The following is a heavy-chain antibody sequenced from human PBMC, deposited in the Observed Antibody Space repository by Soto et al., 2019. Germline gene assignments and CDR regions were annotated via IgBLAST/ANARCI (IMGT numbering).Heavy chain of an antibody. Sequence: QVQLVQSGAEVKKPGSSVKVSCKASGGTFSSYTISWVRQAPGQGLEWMGRIIPILGIANYAQKFQGRVTITADKSTSTAYMELSSLRSEDTAVYYCASYDSSVAVDYWGQRTLVTVSS. D-gene: IGHD3-22*01. CDR3: ASYDSSVAVDY. J-gene: IGHJ4*02. CDR1: GGTFSSYT. V-gene: IGHV1-69*02. CDR2: IIPILGIA.